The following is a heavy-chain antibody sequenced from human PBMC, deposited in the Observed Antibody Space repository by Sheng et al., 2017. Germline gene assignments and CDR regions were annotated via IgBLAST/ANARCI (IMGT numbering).Heavy chain of an antibody. CDR1: GFTFSSYG. CDR3: ANIAYCSGGSCYSDSGY. CDR2: IRYDGSNK. V-gene: IGHV3-30*02. J-gene: IGHJ4*02. D-gene: IGHD2-15*01. Sequence: QVQLVESGGGVVQPGGSLRLSCAASGFTFSSYGMHWVRQAPGKGLEWVAFIRYDGSNKYYADSVKGRFTISRDNSKNTLYLQMNSLRAEDTAVYYCANIAYCSGGSCYSDSGYWGQGTLVTVSS.